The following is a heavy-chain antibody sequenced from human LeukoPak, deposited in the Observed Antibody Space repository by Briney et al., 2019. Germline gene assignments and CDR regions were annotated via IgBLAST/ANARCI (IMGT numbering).Heavy chain of an antibody. J-gene: IGHJ4*02. V-gene: IGHV4-59*01. CDR2: IYYSGST. Sequence: DPSETLSLTCTASGGSISSYYWSWIRQPPGKGLEWIGYIYYSGSTNYNPSLKSRVTISVDTSKNQFSLKLSSVTAADTAVYYCARVWAGTVDYWGQGTLVTVSS. CDR1: GGSISSYY. D-gene: IGHD6-19*01. CDR3: ARVWAGTVDY.